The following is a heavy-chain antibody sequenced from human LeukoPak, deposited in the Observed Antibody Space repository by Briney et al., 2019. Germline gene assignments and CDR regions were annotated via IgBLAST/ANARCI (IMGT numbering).Heavy chain of an antibody. V-gene: IGHV3-30*02. J-gene: IGHJ4*02. CDR1: GFTFSSYG. D-gene: IGHD5-12*01. CDR2: IRYDGSNK. Sequence: GGSLRLSCAASGFTFSSYGMHWVRQAPGKGLEWVAFIRYDGSNKYYADSVRGRFTISRDNSKNTLYLQMNSLRAEDTAVYYCAKDRGDIVATIDYWGQGTLVTVSS. CDR3: AKDRGDIVATIDY.